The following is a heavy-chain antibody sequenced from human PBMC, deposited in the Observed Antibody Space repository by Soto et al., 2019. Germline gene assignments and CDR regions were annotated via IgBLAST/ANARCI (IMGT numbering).Heavy chain of an antibody. CDR2: ISGGGTTM. Sequence: GGSLRLSCAASGFRFSDYYMTWIRQAPGKGLEWVSKISGGGTTMYYADSVKGRFTASRDNAKNSLYLQMNSLRAEDTAVYYCARDKPPDDYWGQGTLVTVSS. V-gene: IGHV3-11*01. J-gene: IGHJ4*02. CDR3: ARDKPPDDY. CDR1: GFRFSDYY.